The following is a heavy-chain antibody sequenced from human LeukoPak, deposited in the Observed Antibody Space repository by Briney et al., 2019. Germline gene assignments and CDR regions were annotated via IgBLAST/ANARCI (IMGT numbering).Heavy chain of an antibody. CDR1: GGSISSSSHY. J-gene: IGHJ5*02. V-gene: IGHV4-30-4*01. D-gene: IGHD2-2*01. Sequence: PSETLSLTCTVSGGSISSSSHYWSWIRQPPGKGLEWIGYIYYSGSTYYNPSLKSRVTISVDTSKNQFSLKLSSVTAADTAVYYCASEGCSSTSCTHHWFDPWGQGTLVTVSS. CDR3: ASEGCSSTSCTHHWFDP. CDR2: IYYSGST.